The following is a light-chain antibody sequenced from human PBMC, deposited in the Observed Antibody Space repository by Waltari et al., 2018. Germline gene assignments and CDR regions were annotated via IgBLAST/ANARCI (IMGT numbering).Light chain of an antibody. V-gene: IGLV3-21*04. J-gene: IGLJ3*02. Sequence: SYVLTQPPSMSVPPGETASISCGGYNIETKSVHWYQQRPGQAPVLVMYYDSDRPSGIPEGVSGSNTGDTATLTISRIEAGDEADYYCQVWDSSSDHPWVFGGGTKLTVL. CDR3: QVWDSSSDHPWV. CDR2: YDS. CDR1: NIETKS.